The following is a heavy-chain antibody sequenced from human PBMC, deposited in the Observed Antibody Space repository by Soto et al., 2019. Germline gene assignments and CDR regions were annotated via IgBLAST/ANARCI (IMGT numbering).Heavy chain of an antibody. D-gene: IGHD5-12*01. CDR2: IYYSGST. CDR1: GGSISSYY. V-gene: IGHV4-59*01. Sequence: ASETLSLTCTVSGGSISSYYWSWIRQPPGKGLEWIGYIYYSGSTNYNPSLKSRVTISVDTSKNQFSLKLSSVTAADTAVYYCARGVDIVATWFDPWGQGTLVTV. CDR3: ARGVDIVATWFDP. J-gene: IGHJ5*02.